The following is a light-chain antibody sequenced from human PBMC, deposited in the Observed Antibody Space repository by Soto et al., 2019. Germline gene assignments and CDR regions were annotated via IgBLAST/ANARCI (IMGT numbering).Light chain of an antibody. CDR3: QQYETYFRYT. Sequence: DIPMTQSPSTLSASVGDRVAITCRASQTINGKLDWYQKKPGKAPKLLISDAYNLESGVPSRFSGSGSGTEFTLTIGSLQPDDFATYYCQQYETYFRYTFGQGTKLDIK. V-gene: IGKV1-5*01. J-gene: IGKJ2*01. CDR1: QTINGK. CDR2: DAY.